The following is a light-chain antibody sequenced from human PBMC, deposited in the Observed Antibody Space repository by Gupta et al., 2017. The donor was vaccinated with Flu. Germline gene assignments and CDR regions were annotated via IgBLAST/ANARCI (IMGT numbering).Light chain of an antibody. V-gene: IGLV1-47*01. Sequence: RVTISCSGTSSNSGSNYLFWYHHRPATAPNLLIYRNIKRPSGVPERFSSSKSDTSASVATTGLQAEDEADYYCAARDASRSGRLFGGGTKLTVL. CDR1: SSNSGSNY. CDR2: RNI. J-gene: IGLJ2*01. CDR3: AARDASRSGRL.